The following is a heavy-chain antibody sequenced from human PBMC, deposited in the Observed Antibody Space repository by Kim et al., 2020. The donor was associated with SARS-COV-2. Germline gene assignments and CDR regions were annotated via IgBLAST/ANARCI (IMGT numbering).Heavy chain of an antibody. CDR3: TRHDFWSGYYFDY. D-gene: IGHD3-3*01. V-gene: IGHV3-49*02. Sequence: NARSVKGRLTNSRDDYKSIAYLQMNSLKTEDTAVYYCTRHDFWSGYYFDYWGQGTLVTVSS. J-gene: IGHJ4*02.